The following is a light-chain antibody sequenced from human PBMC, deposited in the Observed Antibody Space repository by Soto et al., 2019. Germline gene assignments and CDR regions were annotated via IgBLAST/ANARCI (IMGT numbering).Light chain of an antibody. Sequence: VLKHSKTTLSLSPGGRATLSCRARQSVSGNAAWYQQKPGQSPRLLIYGASTRATAIPARFSGSGSGTDFTLTISSLEPEDFALYDCRQRKDWPLIT. CDR2: GAS. CDR3: RQRKDWPLIT. V-gene: IGKV3-11*01. CDR1: QSVSGN. J-gene: IGKJ5*01.